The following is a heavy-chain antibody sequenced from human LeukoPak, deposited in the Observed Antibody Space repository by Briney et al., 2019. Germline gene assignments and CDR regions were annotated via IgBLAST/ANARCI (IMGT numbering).Heavy chain of an antibody. CDR3: ASQLGGTTFH. CDR2: IYHSGST. D-gene: IGHD1/OR15-1a*01. Sequence: PSETLSLTCAVSGGSISSSNWWSWVRQPPGKGLEWIGEIYHSGSTNYNPSLKSRVSISLDTSKNQFSLRLNSVTAAETAVYYCASQLGGTTFHWGQGTLVTVSS. V-gene: IGHV4-4*02. CDR1: GGSISSSNW. J-gene: IGHJ4*02.